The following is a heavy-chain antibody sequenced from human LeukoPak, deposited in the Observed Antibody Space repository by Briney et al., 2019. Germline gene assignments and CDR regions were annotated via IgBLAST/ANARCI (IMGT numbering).Heavy chain of an antibody. D-gene: IGHD6-13*01. CDR1: GGSISSSSYY. CDR3: AREKPGYGSSWYWNDAFDI. Sequence: SETLSLTCTVSGGSISSSSYYWGWIRQPPGKGLEWIGSIYYSGSTYYNPSLKSRVTISVDTSKNQFSLKLSSVTAADTAVYYCAREKPGYGSSWYWNDAFDIWGQGTMVTVSS. CDR2: IYYSGST. V-gene: IGHV4-39*07. J-gene: IGHJ3*02.